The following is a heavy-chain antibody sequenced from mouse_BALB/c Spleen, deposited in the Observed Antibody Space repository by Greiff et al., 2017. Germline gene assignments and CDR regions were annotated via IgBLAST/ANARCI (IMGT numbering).Heavy chain of an antibody. CDR3: ARHDYGSPYYAMDY. Sequence: QVQLQQSGAELAKPGASVKMSCKASGYTFTSYWMHWVKQRPGQGLEWIGYINPSTGYTEYNQKFKDKATLTADKSSSTAYMQLSSLTSEDSAVYYCARHDYGSPYYAMDYWGKGTSVTVSS. CDR2: INPSTGYT. CDR1: GYTFTSYW. D-gene: IGHD1-1*01. V-gene: IGHV1-7*01. J-gene: IGHJ4*01.